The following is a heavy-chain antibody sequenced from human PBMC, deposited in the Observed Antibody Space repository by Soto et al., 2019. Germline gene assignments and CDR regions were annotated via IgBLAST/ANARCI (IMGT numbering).Heavy chain of an antibody. CDR1: GGSFSGYY. D-gene: IGHD2-2*03. CDR3: ARSGYCSSTSCHKIDY. CDR2: INHSGST. Sequence: SETLSLTCAAYGGSFSGYYWSWIRQPPGKGLEWIGEINHSGSTNYNPSRKSRVTISADTSKNHFSLRLSSVTAADTAVYYCARSGYCSSTSCHKIDYWGQGTLVTVSS. J-gene: IGHJ4*02. V-gene: IGHV4-34*01.